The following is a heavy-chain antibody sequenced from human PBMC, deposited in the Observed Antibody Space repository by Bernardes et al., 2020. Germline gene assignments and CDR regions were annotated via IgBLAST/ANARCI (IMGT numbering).Heavy chain of an antibody. Sequence: GGSMRLSCAASGFTFSNAWMSWVRQAPGKGLEWVGRIKSKTDGGTTEYAAPVKGRFTISRDDSKNTLYLQMNILKTEDTAVYYCTTDLEYSSPGLLWFGEIDAFDIWGQGTMVTVSS. V-gene: IGHV3-15*01. CDR1: GFTFSNAW. J-gene: IGHJ3*02. D-gene: IGHD3-10*01. CDR3: TTDLEYSSPGLLWFGEIDAFDI. CDR2: IKSKTDGGTT.